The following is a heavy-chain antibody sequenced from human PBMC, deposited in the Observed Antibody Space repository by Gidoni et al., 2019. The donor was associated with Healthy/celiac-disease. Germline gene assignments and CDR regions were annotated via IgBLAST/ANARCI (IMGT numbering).Heavy chain of an antibody. J-gene: IGHJ2*01. V-gene: IGHV4-59*01. CDR3: ARDIPPSGYFDL. Sequence: QVQLQESGPGLVKPSETLSLTCTVSGGSISSYYWSWIRQPPGKGLEWIGYIYYSGSTNYNPSLKSRVTISVDTSKNQFSLKLSSVTAADTAVYYCARDIPPSGYFDLWGRGTLVTVSS. CDR1: GGSISSYY. CDR2: IYYSGST.